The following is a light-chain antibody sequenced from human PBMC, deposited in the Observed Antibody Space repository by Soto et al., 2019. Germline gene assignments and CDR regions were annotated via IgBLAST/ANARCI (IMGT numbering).Light chain of an antibody. CDR3: QQYGSSRT. Sequence: EIVLTQSPGTLSLSPGERATLSCRASQSVSSSYLAWYQQKPGQAPRLLISGASSRAPGIPDRFSGSGSGTDFTLTISRLEPEDFAVYYCQQYGSSRTFGQGTKV. CDR2: GAS. V-gene: IGKV3-20*01. CDR1: QSVSSSY. J-gene: IGKJ1*01.